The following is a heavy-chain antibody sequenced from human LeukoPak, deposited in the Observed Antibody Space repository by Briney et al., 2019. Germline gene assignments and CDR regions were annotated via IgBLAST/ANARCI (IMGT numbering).Heavy chain of an antibody. J-gene: IGHJ4*02. Sequence: SETLSLTCAVYGGSFSGYYWSWIRQPPGKGLEWIGEINHSGSTNYNPSLKSRVTISVDTSKNQFSLKLSSVTAADTAVYYCARGNCSSTSCYRYFDYWGREPWSPSPQ. V-gene: IGHV4-34*01. D-gene: IGHD2-2*01. CDR1: GGSFSGYY. CDR3: ARGNCSSTSCYRYFDY. CDR2: INHSGST.